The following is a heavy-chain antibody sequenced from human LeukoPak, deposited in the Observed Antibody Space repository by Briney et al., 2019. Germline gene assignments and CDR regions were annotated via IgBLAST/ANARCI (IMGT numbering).Heavy chain of an antibody. CDR3: ARQVTAAAGTNWFDP. D-gene: IGHD6-13*01. V-gene: IGHV4-39*01. Sequence: AETLSLTCTVSGGSISSSSYYWGWIRQPPAKGLEWIGNVYYSGNTYSNPSLKSRVTMSVDTSKNQLSLKVNSVTAADTAFYYCARQVTAAAGTNWFDPWGQGNLVTVSS. CDR2: VYYSGNT. CDR1: GGSISSSSYY. J-gene: IGHJ5*02.